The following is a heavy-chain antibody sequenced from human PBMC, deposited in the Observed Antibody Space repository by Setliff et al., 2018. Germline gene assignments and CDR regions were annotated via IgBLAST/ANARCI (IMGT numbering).Heavy chain of an antibody. D-gene: IGHD1-7*01. CDR1: GYSISSGYY. CDR3: ASVRDLELFDY. Sequence: ASETLSLTCAASGYSISSGYYWGWIRQPPGKGLEWIGSIYQSGSTYYNPSLKSRVTISVDTSKNQFSLKLSSVTAADTAVYYCASVRDLELFDYWGQGTLVTVSS. CDR2: IYQSGST. V-gene: IGHV4-38-2*01. J-gene: IGHJ4*02.